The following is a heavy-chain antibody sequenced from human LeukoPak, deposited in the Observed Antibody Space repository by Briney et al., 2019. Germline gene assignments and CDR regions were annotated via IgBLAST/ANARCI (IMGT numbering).Heavy chain of an antibody. CDR2: INHSGST. D-gene: IGHD2-15*01. CDR1: GGSFSGYY. J-gene: IGHJ4*02. CDR3: ASRDYCSGGSCYGGSYYFDY. V-gene: IGHV4-34*01. Sequence: SETLSLTCAVYGGSFSGYYWSWIRQPPGKGLEWIGEINHSGSTNYNPSLKSPVTISVDTSKNQFSLKLSSVPAADTAVYYCASRDYCSGGSCYGGSYYFDYWGQGTLVTVSS.